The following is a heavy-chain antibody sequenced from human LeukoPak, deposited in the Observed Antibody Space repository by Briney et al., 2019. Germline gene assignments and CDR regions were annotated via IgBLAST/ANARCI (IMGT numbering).Heavy chain of an antibody. CDR2: IYYSGST. CDR3: ARQSGYGSADY. D-gene: IGHD3-10*01. V-gene: IGHV4-39*01. Sequence: SETLSLTCTVSGGSISSSSYYWGWIRQPPGKGLEWIGSIYYSGSTYYNPSLKSRVTISVDTSKNQFSLKLSSVTAADTAVYYCARQSGYGSADYWGQGTLVTVSS. J-gene: IGHJ4*02. CDR1: GGSISSSSYY.